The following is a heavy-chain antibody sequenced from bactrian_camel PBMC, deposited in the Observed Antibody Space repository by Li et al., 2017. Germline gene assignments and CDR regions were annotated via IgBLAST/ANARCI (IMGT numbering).Heavy chain of an antibody. CDR1: GFSFDDSH. J-gene: IGHJ4*01. CDR3: VRNLVDTAAP. V-gene: IGHV3S60*01. Sequence: HVQLVESGGGSVEAGGSLTLSCTISGFSFDDSHMGWYRQAPGTECELVSTITKDGPIYYADSVKGRFTISGDNARSTVYLQMNSLKPEDSAVYYCVRNLVDTAAPWGQGTQVTVS. CDR2: ITKDGPI.